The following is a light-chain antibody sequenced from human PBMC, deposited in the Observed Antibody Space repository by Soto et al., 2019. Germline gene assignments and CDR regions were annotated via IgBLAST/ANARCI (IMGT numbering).Light chain of an antibody. J-gene: IGLJ1*01. CDR1: SSDVGGYNY. V-gene: IGLV2-14*01. CDR2: EVS. CDR3: SSYTSRSTRV. Sequence: QSALTQPASVSGSPGQSITISCTGTSSDVGGYNYVSWYQQHPGKAPKLMIYEVSNRPAGVSNRCSGSKSGNTASLTISGLQAEDEADYYCSSYTSRSTRVFGTGTKLTVL.